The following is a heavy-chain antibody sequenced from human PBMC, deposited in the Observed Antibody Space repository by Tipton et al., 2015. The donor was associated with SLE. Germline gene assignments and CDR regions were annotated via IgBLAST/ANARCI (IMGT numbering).Heavy chain of an antibody. J-gene: IGHJ4*02. D-gene: IGHD1-26*01. CDR2: VYDSGTT. CDR1: GGSFSGYY. Sequence: TLSLTCAVYGGSFSGYYWGWIRQPPGKGLEWIGSVYDSGTTYYNPSLKSRVTMSVDTSKNQFSLKLNSVTAADTAVYYCARGPRWAPLCEFWGQGTLVTVSS. CDR3: ARGPRWAPLCEF. V-gene: IGHV4-34*01.